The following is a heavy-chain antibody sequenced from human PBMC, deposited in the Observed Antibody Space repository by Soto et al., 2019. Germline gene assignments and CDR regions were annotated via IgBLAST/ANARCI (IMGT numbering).Heavy chain of an antibody. J-gene: IGHJ4*02. Sequence: PGESLKISCKGSGYTFTNYWIAWVRQMPGKGLKWMGIIYPGDSDTRYSPSFQGQVTISADKSISTSYLQWSSLKASDTATYYCATFRGSTYGLDYWGQGTLVTVSS. D-gene: IGHD5-18*01. CDR2: IYPGDSDT. CDR1: GYTFTNYW. CDR3: ATFRGSTYGLDY. V-gene: IGHV5-51*01.